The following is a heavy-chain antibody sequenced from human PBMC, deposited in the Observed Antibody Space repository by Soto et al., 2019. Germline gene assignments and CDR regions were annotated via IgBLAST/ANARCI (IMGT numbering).Heavy chain of an antibody. J-gene: IGHJ4*02. CDR1: GFNFTNHV. D-gene: IGHD1-26*01. V-gene: IGHV3-23*01. Sequence: EVQLLESGGGLVQPRRSLRLSCSASGFNFTNHVINWVRQAPGKSLEWVSSISNSDDVGFYADSVRGRFLVSRDISTKRVYLQMNYLRVEDTAVYYCSKTVGATKLEDYWGQGTLVTVSS. CDR2: ISNSDDVG. CDR3: SKTVGATKLEDY.